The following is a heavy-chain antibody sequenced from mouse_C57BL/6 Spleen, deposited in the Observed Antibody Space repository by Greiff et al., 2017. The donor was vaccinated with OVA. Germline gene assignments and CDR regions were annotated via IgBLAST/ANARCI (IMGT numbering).Heavy chain of an antibody. J-gene: IGHJ2*01. Sequence: DVMLVESGGGLVKPGGSLKLSCAASGFTFSDYGMHWVRQAPEKGLEWVAYISSGSSTIYYAVTVKGRITISRDNAKNTLFLQMTSLRSEDTAMYYCASLYFDYWGQGTTLTVSS. CDR1: GFTFSDYG. D-gene: IGHD6-2*01. CDR3: ASLYFDY. V-gene: IGHV5-17*01. CDR2: ISSGSSTI.